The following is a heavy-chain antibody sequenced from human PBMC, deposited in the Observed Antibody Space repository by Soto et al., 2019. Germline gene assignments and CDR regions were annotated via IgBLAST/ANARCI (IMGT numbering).Heavy chain of an antibody. Sequence: ASVKVSCKASGYTFTGYYMHSVRQAPGQGLEWMGWINPNSGGTNYAQKFQGWVTMTRDTSISTAYMELSRLRSDDTAVYYCARGFSAKNYYDSSGYSDPWGQGTLVTVSS. D-gene: IGHD3-22*01. CDR1: GYTFTGYY. CDR2: INPNSGGT. J-gene: IGHJ5*02. CDR3: ARGFSAKNYYDSSGYSDP. V-gene: IGHV1-2*04.